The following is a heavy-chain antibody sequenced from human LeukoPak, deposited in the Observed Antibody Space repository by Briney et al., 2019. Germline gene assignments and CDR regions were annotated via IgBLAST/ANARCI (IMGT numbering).Heavy chain of an antibody. CDR2: INPNSGGA. CDR1: GYTFTGYY. D-gene: IGHD4-11*01. V-gene: IGHV1-2*02. Sequence: ASLKVSCKASGYTFTGYYMHWVRQAPGQGLEWMGWINPNSGGANYAQKFQGRVTMTRDTSISTGYMGLSSLRSDDTAVYYCARSADYSNQHNDYWGQGTLVTVSS. J-gene: IGHJ4*02. CDR3: ARSADYSNQHNDY.